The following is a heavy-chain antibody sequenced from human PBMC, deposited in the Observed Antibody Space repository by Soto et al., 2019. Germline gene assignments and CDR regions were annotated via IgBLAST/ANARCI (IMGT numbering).Heavy chain of an antibody. CDR3: AKDFWADYGDYGVGFDY. V-gene: IGHV3-30*18. D-gene: IGHD4-17*01. CDR1: GFTFSSYG. Sequence: QVQLVESGGGVVQPGRSLRLSCAASGFTFSSYGMHWVRQAPGKGLEWVAVISYDGSNKYYADSVKGRFTISRDNSKNTLYLQMNSLRAEDTAVYYCAKDFWADYGDYGVGFDYWGQGTLVTVSS. J-gene: IGHJ4*02. CDR2: ISYDGSNK.